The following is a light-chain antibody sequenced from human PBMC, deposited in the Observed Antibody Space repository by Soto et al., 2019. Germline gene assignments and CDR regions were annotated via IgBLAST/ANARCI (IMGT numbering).Light chain of an antibody. Sequence: DIQMTQSPSTLSASVGDRITITCRASQSISSWLAWYQQKPGKAPKLLIYKASTLEGGVPSRFSGSGSGTEFTLTISSLQPDDCATYYCLQYNSYSFGGGTKVEIK. CDR1: QSISSW. CDR3: LQYNSYS. CDR2: KAS. J-gene: IGKJ4*01. V-gene: IGKV1-5*03.